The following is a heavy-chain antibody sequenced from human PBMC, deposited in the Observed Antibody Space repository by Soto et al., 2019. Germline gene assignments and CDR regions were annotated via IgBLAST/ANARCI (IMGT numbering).Heavy chain of an antibody. CDR2: IYYSGST. D-gene: IGHD6-6*01. V-gene: IGHV4-31*03. J-gene: IGHJ3*02. CDR3: ARDTTSAWQLVLGVGAFDI. CDR1: GGSISSGGYY. Sequence: SETLTLTSTVSGGSISSGGYYWSWIRQHPRKGLEWIGYIYYSGSTYYNPSLKSRVTISVDTSKNQFSLKLSSVTAADTAVYYCARDTTSAWQLVLGVGAFDIWGQGTMVTVSS.